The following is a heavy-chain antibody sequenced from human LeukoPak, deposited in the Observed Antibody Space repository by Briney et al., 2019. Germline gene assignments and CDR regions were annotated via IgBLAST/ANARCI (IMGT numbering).Heavy chain of an antibody. CDR3: ARVGIQLWLDAFDI. J-gene: IGHJ3*02. CDR1: GFTFSSYS. V-gene: IGHV3-21*01. Sequence: PGGSLRLSCAASGFTFSSYSMNWVRQAPGKGLEWVSSISSSSSYIYYADSVKGRFTISRDNAKNSLYLQMNSPRAEDTAVYYCARVGIQLWLDAFDIWGQGTMVTVSS. D-gene: IGHD5-18*01. CDR2: ISSSSSYI.